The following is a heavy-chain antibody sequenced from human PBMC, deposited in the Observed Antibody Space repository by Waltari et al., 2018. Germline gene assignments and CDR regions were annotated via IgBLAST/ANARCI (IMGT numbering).Heavy chain of an antibody. V-gene: IGHV1-69*04. CDR2: IIPILGIA. D-gene: IGHD2-2*01. CDR1: GGTFSSYA. CDR3: ARGSVVVVPAAIPRYYYYMDV. J-gene: IGHJ6*03. Sequence: QVQLVQSGAEVKKPGSSVKVSCKASGGTFSSYAISWVRQAPGQGLAWMGGIIPILGIANYAQKFQGRVTITADESTSTAYMELSSLRSEDTAVYYCARGSVVVVPAAIPRYYYYMDVWGKGTTVTVSS.